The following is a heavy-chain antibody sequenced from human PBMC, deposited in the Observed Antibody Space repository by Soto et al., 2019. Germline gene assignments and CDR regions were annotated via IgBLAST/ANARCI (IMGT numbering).Heavy chain of an antibody. CDR3: ASNLGYCTNGVCQIYSIGVGYGMDV. CDR1: GVSFSGYY. V-gene: IGHV4-34*01. Sequence: SETLSLTCAVYGVSFSGYYWSWILQPPGKGLEWIGEINHSGSTNYNPSLKSRVTISVDTSKNQFSLKLSSVTAADTAVYYCASNLGYCTNGVCQIYSIGVGYGMDVWGRGTTVT. J-gene: IGHJ6*02. CDR2: INHSGST. D-gene: IGHD2-8*01.